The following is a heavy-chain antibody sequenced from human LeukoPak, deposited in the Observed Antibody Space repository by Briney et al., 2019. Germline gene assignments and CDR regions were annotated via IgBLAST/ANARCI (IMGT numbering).Heavy chain of an antibody. J-gene: IGHJ4*02. CDR2: ISWDGGST. V-gene: IGHV3-43D*03. D-gene: IGHD3-10*01. Sequence: GGSLRLSCAASGFTFDDYAMHWVRQAPGKGLEWVSLISWDGGSTYYADSVKGRFTISRDNSKNSLYLQMNSLRAEDTALYYCAKDLSYGSGSYPDYWGQGTLVTVSS. CDR1: GFTFDDYA. CDR3: AKDLSYGSGSYPDY.